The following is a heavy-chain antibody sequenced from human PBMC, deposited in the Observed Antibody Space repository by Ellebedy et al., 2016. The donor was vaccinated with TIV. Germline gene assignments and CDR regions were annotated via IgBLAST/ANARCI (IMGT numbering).Heavy chain of an antibody. J-gene: IGHJ4*02. CDR1: GFSFSSYV. D-gene: IGHD2-21*02. CDR2: ITATGGTT. V-gene: IGHV3-23*01. CDR3: ARRRAVTSIRYFDY. Sequence: GESLKISCAASGFSFSSYVMHWVRQAPGKGLEWVSHITATGGTTYYADSVKGRFTISRDNSKNTLYLQMNSLRADDTAVYYCARRRAVTSIRYFDYWGQGTLVTVSS.